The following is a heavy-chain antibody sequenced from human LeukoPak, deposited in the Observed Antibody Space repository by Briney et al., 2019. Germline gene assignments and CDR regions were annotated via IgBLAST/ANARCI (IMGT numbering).Heavy chain of an antibody. D-gene: IGHD4-23*01. CDR3: ARDNDYGGNSFDY. CDR2: ISSSSYI. CDR1: GFTFSSYS. Sequence: GGSLRLSCAASGFTFSSYSMNWVRQAPGKGLEWVSSISSSSYIYYADSVKGRFTISRDNAKNSLYLQMNSLRAEDTAVYYCARDNDYGGNSFDYWGQGTLVTVSS. J-gene: IGHJ4*02. V-gene: IGHV3-21*01.